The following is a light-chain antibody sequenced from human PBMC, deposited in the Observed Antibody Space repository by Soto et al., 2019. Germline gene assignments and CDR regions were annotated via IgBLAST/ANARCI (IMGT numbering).Light chain of an antibody. CDR1: QGIGSH. J-gene: IGKJ5*01. CDR3: LRLDTCPII. Sequence: DIQLTQSPSFLSASIGDRITITCRASQGIGSHLAWYQQKPGEAPKLLIYESSTVQSGVPPRFSGSGSGTEFTLTISNLQPEDFATYYCLRLDTCPIIFGQGTRLEIK. CDR2: ESS. V-gene: IGKV1-9*01.